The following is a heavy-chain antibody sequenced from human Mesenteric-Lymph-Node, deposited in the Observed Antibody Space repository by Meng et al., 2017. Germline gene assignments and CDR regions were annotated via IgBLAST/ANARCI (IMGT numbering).Heavy chain of an antibody. CDR1: GGSISSGSYY. V-gene: IGHV4-61*02. D-gene: IGHD3-22*01. Sequence: LRLSCTVSGGSISSGSYYWSWIRQPAGKGLEWIGRIYTSGSTNYNPSLKSRVTISVDTSKNQFSLKLSSVTAADTAVYYCARGYYDSSGYGRRNDAFDIWGQGTMVTVSS. CDR2: IYTSGST. J-gene: IGHJ3*02. CDR3: ARGYYDSSGYGRRNDAFDI.